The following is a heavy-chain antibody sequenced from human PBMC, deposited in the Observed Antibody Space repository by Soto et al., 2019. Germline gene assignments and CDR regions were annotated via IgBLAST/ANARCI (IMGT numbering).Heavy chain of an antibody. CDR3: ARRRGYAFDI. CDR2: MNPNSGNT. J-gene: IGHJ3*02. CDR1: GYTFTSYD. Sequence: QVQLVQSGAEVKKPGASVKVSCKASGYTFTSYDISWVRQATGQGLAWVGWMNPNSGNTGYAQKFQGRVTMTRNTSIGTAYMELSSLRSEYTAVYYCARRRGYAFDIWGQGPIVTVSS. V-gene: IGHV1-8*01.